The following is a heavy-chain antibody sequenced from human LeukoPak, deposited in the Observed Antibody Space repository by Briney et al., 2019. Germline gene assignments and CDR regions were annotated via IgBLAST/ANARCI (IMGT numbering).Heavy chain of an antibody. V-gene: IGHV3-48*01. CDR2: ISSSGSTI. Sequence: SGGSLRLSCAASGFTFSSHSMNWVRQGPGKGLEWVSYISSSGSTIYYADSVKGRFTVSRDNVKKSLYLQMNSLRAEDTAVYYCARGYGSTDYWGQGTLVTVSS. D-gene: IGHD1-26*01. CDR1: GFTFSSHS. J-gene: IGHJ4*02. CDR3: ARGYGSTDY.